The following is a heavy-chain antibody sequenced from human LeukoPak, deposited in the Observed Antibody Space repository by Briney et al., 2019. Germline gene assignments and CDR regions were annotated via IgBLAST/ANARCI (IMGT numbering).Heavy chain of an antibody. V-gene: IGHV3-33*01. CDR2: IWYDGSKK. CDR1: GFIFSSYG. CDR3: ARDGCGGDCYLADY. J-gene: IGHJ4*02. D-gene: IGHD2-21*02. Sequence: GGSLRLSCAASGFIFSSYGMHWVRQAPGKGLEWVAVIWYDGSKKHHADSVKGRFTISRDNSKSTLYLQMNSLRAEDTAVYYCARDGCGGDCYLADYWGQGTLVTVSS.